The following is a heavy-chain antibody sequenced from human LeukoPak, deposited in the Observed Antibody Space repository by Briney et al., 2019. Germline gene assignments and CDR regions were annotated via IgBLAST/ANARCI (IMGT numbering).Heavy chain of an antibody. CDR1: GYTFTSYY. CDR3: ARSLTFRYRSGGLGY. Sequence: GASVKVSCKASGYTFTSYYIHWVRQPPGQGLEWMGIINPSGGSTSYAQKFHGRVTMTTDTSTSTAYMELRSLRSDDTAVYYCARSLTFRYRSGGLGYWGQGTLVTVSS. CDR2: INPSGGST. V-gene: IGHV1-46*01. J-gene: IGHJ4*02. D-gene: IGHD6-19*01.